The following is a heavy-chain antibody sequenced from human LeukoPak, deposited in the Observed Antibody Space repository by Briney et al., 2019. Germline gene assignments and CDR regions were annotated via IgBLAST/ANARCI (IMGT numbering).Heavy chain of an antibody. CDR2: IYTSGST. J-gene: IGHJ5*02. D-gene: IGHD2-2*02. CDR3: ARHQSYCTSTSCYTEWFDP. V-gene: IGHV4-4*09. CDR1: GGSISSYY. Sequence: PSETLSLTCTVSGGSISSYYWSWIRQPPGKGLEWIGYIYTSGSTNYNPFLKSRVTISMDTSKNQFSLKLSSVTAADTAVYYCARHQSYCTSTSCYTEWFDPWGQGTLVSVSS.